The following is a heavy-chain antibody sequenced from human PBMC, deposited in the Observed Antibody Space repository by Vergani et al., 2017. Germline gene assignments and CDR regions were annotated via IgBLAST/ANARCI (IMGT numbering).Heavy chain of an antibody. CDR3: ANERGGXVATTLSNYCMDV. CDR2: ICGSDSSP. Sequence: EVQGLESGGGLVQPGGSLRLSCAASGFTFSNYVMSWVRQAPGKGLSWVSGICGSDSSPYYSDSAKGRFTISIDNSKNTLYLQMNSLRAEDTAIYYCANERGGXVATTLSNYCMDVWGKGTMVTVSS. V-gene: IGHV3-23*01. J-gene: IGHJ6*03. D-gene: IGHD1-26*01. CDR1: GFTFSNYV.